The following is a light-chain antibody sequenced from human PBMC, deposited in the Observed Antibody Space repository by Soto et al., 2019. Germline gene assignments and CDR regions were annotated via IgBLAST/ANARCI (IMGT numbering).Light chain of an antibody. CDR1: QSLTTN. CDR2: DAS. CDR3: QQHDDWTLP. Sequence: EMVMTQCPGTLSVSPGERSILSCRAIQSLTTNLSWHQQKPFQAPRLLIHDASTSATVIPARFSGSGSGTEFTLPIRRLQSAELAVQSCQQHDDWTLPFGQGTRL. J-gene: IGKJ5*01. V-gene: IGKV3-15*01.